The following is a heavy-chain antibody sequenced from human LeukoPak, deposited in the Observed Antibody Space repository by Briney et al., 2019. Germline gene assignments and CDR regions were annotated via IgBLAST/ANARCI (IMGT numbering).Heavy chain of an antibody. CDR3: ARDIGGVMVRLGFDI. D-gene: IGHD3-16*02. J-gene: IGHJ3*02. CDR2: IYSDGST. CDR1: GLTVSSNY. V-gene: IGHV3-53*01. Sequence: GGSLILSCAASGLTVSSNYMSWVRQGPGKGLEWVSIIYSDGSTYYTDSVKGRFTISRDNSKNTLYLQMNSVRVDDTAVYYCARDIGGVMVRLGFDIWGQGTMVTVSS.